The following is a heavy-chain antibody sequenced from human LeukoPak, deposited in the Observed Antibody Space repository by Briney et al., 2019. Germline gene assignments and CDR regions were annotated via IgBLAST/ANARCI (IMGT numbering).Heavy chain of an antibody. V-gene: IGHV3-21*01. CDR3: ARVYSGGAY. J-gene: IGHJ4*02. D-gene: IGHD6-13*01. CDR1: GSTFSSYT. Sequence: GGSLRLSCAASGSTFSSYTMNWVRQAPGEGLEWVSSISSGGSYIYYADSVKGRFTISRDSAKNSLYLQMNSLRAEDTAVYYCARVYSGGAYWGQGTLVTVSS. CDR2: ISSGGSYI.